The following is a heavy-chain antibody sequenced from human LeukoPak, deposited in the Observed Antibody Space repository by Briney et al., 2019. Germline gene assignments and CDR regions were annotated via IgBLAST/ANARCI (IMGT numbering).Heavy chain of an antibody. Sequence: GGSLRLSCAASGFTFSSYSMNWVRQAPGKGLEWVSSISSSSLYIYYADSLKGRFTISRDNAKNSLYLHMNSLTTEDTAVYYCARDRVVVTAVHYSDYWGQGSLVTVSS. CDR3: ARDRVVVTAVHYSDY. CDR1: GFTFSSYS. D-gene: IGHD2-21*02. J-gene: IGHJ4*02. CDR2: ISSSSLYI. V-gene: IGHV3-21*01.